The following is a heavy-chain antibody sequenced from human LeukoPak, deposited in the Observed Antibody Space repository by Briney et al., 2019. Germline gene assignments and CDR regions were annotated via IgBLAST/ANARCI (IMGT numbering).Heavy chain of an antibody. D-gene: IGHD3-16*02. CDR3: ARMVHNFDDVWGSYRSTGFDY. J-gene: IGHJ4*02. CDR2: MDYSGTT. Sequence: SETLSLTCTVSGASITSSSYYWGWIRQAPGKGLEWIGNMDYSGTTYYSPYLNSRVIISVDTSKNKFSLELKSATAADTAVYYCARMVHNFDDVWGSYRSTGFDYWGQGALVTVSS. V-gene: IGHV4-39*01. CDR1: GASITSSSYY.